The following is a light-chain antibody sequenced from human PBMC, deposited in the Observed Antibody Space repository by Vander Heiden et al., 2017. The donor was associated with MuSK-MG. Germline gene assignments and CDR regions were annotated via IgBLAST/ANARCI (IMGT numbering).Light chain of an antibody. CDR3: QQEDSTPRT. V-gene: IGKV4-1*01. CDR1: QSVLWNSNNKNY. J-gene: IGKJ1*01. CDR2: WAS. Sequence: DIVMTQSPDSLAVSLGERATINCMSSQSVLWNSNNKNYLAWYQQKPGQAPKLLIYWASTRESGVPERFSGSGSGTDFTLTISSLQAEDVAVYYCQQEDSTPRTFGQGTKVEI.